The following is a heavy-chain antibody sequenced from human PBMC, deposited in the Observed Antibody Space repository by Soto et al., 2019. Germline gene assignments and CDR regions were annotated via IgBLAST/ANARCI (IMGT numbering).Heavy chain of an antibody. CDR1: GYTFTSYD. Sequence: ASVKVSCKASGYTFTSYDINWVRQATGQGLEWMGWMNPNSGNTGYAQKFQGRVTMTRNTSISTAYMELSSLRSEDTAVYYCAGAQVDYGCSGLDYWGQGTLVTVSS. CDR3: AGAQVDYGCSGLDY. D-gene: IGHD3-22*01. J-gene: IGHJ4*02. V-gene: IGHV1-8*01. CDR2: MNPNSGNT.